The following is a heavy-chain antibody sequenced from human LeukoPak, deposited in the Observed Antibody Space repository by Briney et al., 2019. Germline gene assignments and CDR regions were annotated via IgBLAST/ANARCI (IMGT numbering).Heavy chain of an antibody. Sequence: GGSLRLSCVVSGIKLSNYGMSWVRQAPGKGLEWVSGIREAGGGTKYADSVKGRFTISRDNSKNTLYLQMNSLRAEDTAVYYCARDGRGSWFDPWGRGTLVTVSS. D-gene: IGHD1-26*01. V-gene: IGHV3-23*01. CDR1: GIKLSNYG. CDR3: ARDGRGSWFDP. CDR2: IREAGGGT. J-gene: IGHJ5*02.